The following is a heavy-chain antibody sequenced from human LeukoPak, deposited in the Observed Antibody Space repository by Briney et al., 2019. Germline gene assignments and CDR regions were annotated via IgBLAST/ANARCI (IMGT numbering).Heavy chain of an antibody. V-gene: IGHV3-53*01. CDR1: GFTVSSNY. D-gene: IGHD1-26*01. J-gene: IGHJ4*02. Sequence: PGGSLRLSCAASGFTVSSNYMSWVRQAPGKGLEWVSVIHSGGSTYYADSVKGRFTISRDNSKNTLFLRMNSLRAEDTAVYYCAKSIRYREWEIYFDYWGQGTLVTVSS. CDR3: AKSIRYREWEIYFDY. CDR2: IHSGGST.